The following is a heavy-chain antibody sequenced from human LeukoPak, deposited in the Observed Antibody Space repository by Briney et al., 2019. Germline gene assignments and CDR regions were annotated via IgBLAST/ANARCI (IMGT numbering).Heavy chain of an antibody. J-gene: IGHJ6*03. D-gene: IGHD4-11*01. CDR3: ARGVTNAGYPYYYYYMDV. V-gene: IGHV3-66*02. CDR2: IYSGGST. Sequence: GGSLRLSCAASGFTVNSNYMSWVRQAPGKGLEWVSVIYSGGSTYYADSVKGRFTISRDNSKNTLYLQMNSLRAEDTAVYYCARGVTNAGYPYYYYYMDVWGKRTTVTLSS. CDR1: GFTVNSNY.